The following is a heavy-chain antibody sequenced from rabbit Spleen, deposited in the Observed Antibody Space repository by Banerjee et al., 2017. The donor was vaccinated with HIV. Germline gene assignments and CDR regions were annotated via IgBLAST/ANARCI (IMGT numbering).Heavy chain of an antibody. CDR3: ARGSGTSPAFDL. CDR1: GFSFSSSYY. Sequence: QSLEESGGGLVQPEGSLTLTCTASGFSFSSSYYMCWVRQAPGKGLEWIGCIYTGTVGTISYASWAKGRFTISKTSSTTVTLRMTSLTAADTATYFCARGSGTSPAFDLWSPGTLVTVS. J-gene: IGHJ4*01. D-gene: IGHD1-1*01. V-gene: IGHV1S40*01. CDR2: IYTGTVGTI.